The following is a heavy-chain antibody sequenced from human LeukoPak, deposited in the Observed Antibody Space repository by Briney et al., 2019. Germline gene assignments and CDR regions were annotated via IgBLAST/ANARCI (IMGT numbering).Heavy chain of an antibody. CDR1: GFTFSSYA. D-gene: IGHD3-10*01. J-gene: IGHJ4*02. CDR3: AKSYYGSGSAPSIDY. V-gene: IGHV3-23*01. Sequence: GGSLRLSCAASGFTFSSYAMSWVRQAPEKGLECISGFSGSGGSTYYADSVKGRFTISRDNSKNTLYLQMNSLRAEDTAVYYCAKSYYGSGSAPSIDYWGQGTLVTVSS. CDR2: FSGSGGST.